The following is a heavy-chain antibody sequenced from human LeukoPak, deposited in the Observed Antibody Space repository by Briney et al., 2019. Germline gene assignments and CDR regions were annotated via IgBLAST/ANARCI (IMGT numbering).Heavy chain of an antibody. Sequence: SVKVSCKASGGTFSSYTISWVRQSPGPGLERMGRIILILGIANYAQKFQGRGMITADKSTSTAYMELSSLRSEDTAVYYCARSMGYCSSTSCLASRSGQHPLYYYMDVWGKGTTVTVSS. V-gene: IGHV1-69*02. CDR2: IILILGIA. CDR3: ARSMGYCSSTSCLASRSGQHPLYYYMDV. D-gene: IGHD2-2*01. CDR1: GGTFSSYT. J-gene: IGHJ6*03.